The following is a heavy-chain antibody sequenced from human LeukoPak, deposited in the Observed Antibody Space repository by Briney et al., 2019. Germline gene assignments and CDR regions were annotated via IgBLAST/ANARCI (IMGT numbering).Heavy chain of an antibody. V-gene: IGHV3-11*01. CDR1: GFTFSDYY. CDR2: ISSSGSTI. J-gene: IGHJ6*03. Sequence: GGSLRLSCAASGFTFSDYYMSWIRQAPGKGLEWVSYISSSGSTIYYADSVKGRFTISRDNAKNSLYLQMNSLRAEDTAVYYCARLPNGDYGYSYYYYYMDVWGKGTTVTISS. CDR3: ARLPNGDYGYSYYYYYMDV. D-gene: IGHD4-17*01.